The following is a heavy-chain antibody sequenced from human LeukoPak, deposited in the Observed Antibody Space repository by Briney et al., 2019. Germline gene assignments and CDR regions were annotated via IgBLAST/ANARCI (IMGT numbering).Heavy chain of an antibody. D-gene: IGHD3-10*01. Sequence: ASVKVSCKASGYTFTSYYMHWVRQAPGQGLEWMGIINPSGGSTSYAQKFQGRVTMTRDTSTSTVYMELSSLRSEDTAVYYCARDKAVGSGSYYMEYFQHWGQGTLVTVSS. J-gene: IGHJ1*01. CDR3: ARDKAVGSGSYYMEYFQH. CDR2: INPSGGST. CDR1: GYTFTSYY. V-gene: IGHV1-46*01.